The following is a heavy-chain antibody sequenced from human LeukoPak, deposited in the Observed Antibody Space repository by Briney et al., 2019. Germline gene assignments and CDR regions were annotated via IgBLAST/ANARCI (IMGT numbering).Heavy chain of an antibody. V-gene: IGHV3-11*01. J-gene: IGHJ4*02. D-gene: IGHD5-18*01. Sequence: GGSLRLSCAASGFTFSDYHMSWIRQAPGKGLEWVSYISSSGSTIYYADSVKGRLTISRDNAKNSLYLQMNSLRAEDTAVYYCAGSADTAMVTPGEFDYWGQGTLVTVSS. CDR2: ISSSGSTI. CDR1: GFTFSDYH. CDR3: AGSADTAMVTPGEFDY.